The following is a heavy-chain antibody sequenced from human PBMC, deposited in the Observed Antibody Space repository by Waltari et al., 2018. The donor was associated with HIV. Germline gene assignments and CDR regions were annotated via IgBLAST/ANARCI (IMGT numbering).Heavy chain of an antibody. D-gene: IGHD3-3*02. V-gene: IGHV3-74*01. CDR3: ARASHYIEFSTFDGDYYFDF. CDR2: IKSDGSSR. J-gene: IGHJ4*02. Sequence: VQLVESGGGSIKTGGSLRLSCVASGFSVRNHWMDWVRQGPGKGLVWFARIKSDGSSRNYADALKGRFVISRDNARNTVYLQLNNLKVEDTAVYFCARASHYIEFSTFDGDYYFDFWGRGTRVAVSS. CDR1: GFSVRNHW.